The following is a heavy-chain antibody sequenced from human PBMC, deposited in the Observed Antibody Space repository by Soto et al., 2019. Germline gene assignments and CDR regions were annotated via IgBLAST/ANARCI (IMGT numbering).Heavy chain of an antibody. CDR3: ARRDSGGFYRYFDS. D-gene: IGHD2-15*01. V-gene: IGHV1-69*06. CDR2: TGSGTGPG. J-gene: IGHJ4*02. Sequence: QVQLVQSGAEVKKPGSSVKVSCKTSGGTFSTNPISWVRQAPGQGLEWMGGTGSGTGPGNHAQKFQGRLTITVDKSTSTVYMELSCLSSEDTAVYYCARRDSGGFYRYFDSWGQGTLVTVSS. CDR1: GGTFSTNP.